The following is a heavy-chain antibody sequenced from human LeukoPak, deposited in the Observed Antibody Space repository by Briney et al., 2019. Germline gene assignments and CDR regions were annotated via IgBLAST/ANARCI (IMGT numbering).Heavy chain of an antibody. J-gene: IGHJ5*02. CDR1: GGSFSGYY. D-gene: IGHD2-21*01. CDR3: ARESVAAGGFNWFDP. V-gene: IGHV4-34*01. Sequence: SETLSPTCAVYGGSFSGYYWSWIRQPPGKGLEWIGEINHSGSTNYNPSLKSRVTISVDTSKNQFSLKLSSVTAADTAVYYCARESVAAGGFNWFDPWGQGTLVTVSS. CDR2: INHSGST.